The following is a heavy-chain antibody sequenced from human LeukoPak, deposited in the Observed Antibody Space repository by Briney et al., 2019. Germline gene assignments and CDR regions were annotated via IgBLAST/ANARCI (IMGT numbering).Heavy chain of an antibody. CDR2: ICSGGST. Sequence: PGGSLRLSCAASGFTVSSNYMSWVRQAPGKGLEWVSVICSGGSTYYADSVKGRFTISRDNSKNTLYLQMNSLRAEDTAVYYCASRATVTTDRFWFDPWGQGTLVTVSS. V-gene: IGHV3-53*01. CDR3: ASRATVTTDRFWFDP. CDR1: GFTVSSNY. D-gene: IGHD4-11*01. J-gene: IGHJ5*02.